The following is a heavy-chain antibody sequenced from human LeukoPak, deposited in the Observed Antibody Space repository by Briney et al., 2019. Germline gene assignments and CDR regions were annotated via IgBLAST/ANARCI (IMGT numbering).Heavy chain of an antibody. D-gene: IGHD2-8*02. CDR1: GFTFSSYA. Sequence: GTSLRLSCAASGFTFSSYAMHWVRQAPGKGREWVAVISYDGSSKSYADSVKDRFTISRDNSKNTLSLQMNRLRTEDTAVYFCARGTGYYYYYDAMDVWGQGSTVTVSS. CDR3: ARGTGYYYYYDAMDV. CDR2: ISYDGSSK. J-gene: IGHJ6*02. V-gene: IGHV3-30-3*01.